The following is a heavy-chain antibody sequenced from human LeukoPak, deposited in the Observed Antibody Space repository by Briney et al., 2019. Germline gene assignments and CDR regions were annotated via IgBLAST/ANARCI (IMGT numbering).Heavy chain of an antibody. D-gene: IGHD6-19*01. J-gene: IGHJ4*02. Sequence: SETLSLTCTVSGGPISRYSWSWIRQPPGKGLEWIGNIYYTGSTYYNASLQSRVTISIDMSKNQFSLRLSSVTAADTAMYYCVKSGGYGLIDYWGQGTLVTVSS. CDR1: GGPISRYS. CDR3: VKSGGYGLIDY. V-gene: IGHV4-59*04. CDR2: IYYTGST.